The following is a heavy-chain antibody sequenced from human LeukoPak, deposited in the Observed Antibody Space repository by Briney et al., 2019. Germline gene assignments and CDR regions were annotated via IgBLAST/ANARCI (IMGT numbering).Heavy chain of an antibody. J-gene: IGHJ4*02. CDR3: ARRAMIVVATPAVDY. CDR1: GFTFDEYG. Sequence: PGDSLRLSCAAPGFTFDEYGMSWVRQTPGKGLEWVAGIDWNGGSTGYADSVKGRFTISRNYAKNSLYLQMNSLRAEDTALYYCARRAMIVVATPAVDYWGQGTLVTVSS. V-gene: IGHV3-20*04. CDR2: IDWNGGST. D-gene: IGHD3-22*01.